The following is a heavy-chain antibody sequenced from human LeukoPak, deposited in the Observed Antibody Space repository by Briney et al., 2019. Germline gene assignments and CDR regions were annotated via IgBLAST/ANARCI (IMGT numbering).Heavy chain of an antibody. D-gene: IGHD6-13*01. CDR3: ARGDSSSWYYFDY. CDR2: INANSGGT. Sequence: ASVKVSCKASGYTFTGYYMHWVRQAPGQGLEWMGWINANSGGTNYAQKFQGRVTMTRDTSISTAYMELSRLRSDDTAVYYCARGDSSSWYYFDYWGQGTLVTVSS. CDR1: GYTFTGYY. V-gene: IGHV1-2*02. J-gene: IGHJ4*02.